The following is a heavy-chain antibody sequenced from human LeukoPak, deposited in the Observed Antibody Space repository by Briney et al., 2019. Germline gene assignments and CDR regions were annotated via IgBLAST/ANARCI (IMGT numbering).Heavy chain of an antibody. J-gene: IGHJ5*02. V-gene: IGHV4-39*01. D-gene: IGHD3-10*01. CDR2: IYYSGTP. CDR1: GGSISSPNHD. Sequence: PSETLSLTCSVSGGSISSPNHDWALIRQPPGQGPGWIGSIYYSGTPSYNLILKSRVSLSVDTSQSPFSLKLRSVHGADSAIYFCARSLGANTWVGNWFDPWGQGTLVTVSP. CDR3: ARSLGANTWVGNWFDP.